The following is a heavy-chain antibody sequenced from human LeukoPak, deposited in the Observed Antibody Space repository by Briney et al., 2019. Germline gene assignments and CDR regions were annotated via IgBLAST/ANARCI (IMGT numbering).Heavy chain of an antibody. Sequence: PGGSLRLSCAASGFTFSSYTMNWVRQAPGKGLEWVSSISGSGSYIYYADSVKGRFTISRDNAKNSLYLQMNSLRAEDTAVYYCAGGGSSNYWGQGTLVTVSS. J-gene: IGHJ4*02. CDR1: GFTFSSYT. D-gene: IGHD1-26*01. CDR3: AGGGSSNY. V-gene: IGHV3-21*01. CDR2: ISGSGSYI.